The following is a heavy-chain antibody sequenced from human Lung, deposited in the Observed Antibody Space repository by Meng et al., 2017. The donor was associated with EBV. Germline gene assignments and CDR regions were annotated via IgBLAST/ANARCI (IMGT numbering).Heavy chain of an antibody. Sequence: EGRLGESEAALVQPGGSLRLSCAASEFTLRRYWMHWVRQGPGKEPLWVSRINEDGTITNYADSVKGRFTISRDNAKNTLYLQMNNLRAEDTAVYYCSRDLAGSDDYWGRGTLVTVSS. V-gene: IGHV3-74*01. CDR1: EFTLRRYW. CDR2: INEDGTIT. D-gene: IGHD1-14*01. J-gene: IGHJ4*02. CDR3: SRDLAGSDDY.